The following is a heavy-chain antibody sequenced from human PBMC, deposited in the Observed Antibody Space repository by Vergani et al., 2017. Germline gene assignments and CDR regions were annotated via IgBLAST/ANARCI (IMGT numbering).Heavy chain of an antibody. Sequence: QVQLQESGPGLVKPSETLSLTCTVSGGSISSYYWSWIRQPPGKGLEWIGYIYYSGSTNYNPSLKSRVTISVDTSKNQFSLKLSSVTAADTAVYYCAREQMVRGVNWYYYYGMDVWGQGTTVTVSS. V-gene: IGHV4-59*12. CDR1: GGSISSYY. J-gene: IGHJ6*02. CDR2: IYYSGST. CDR3: AREQMVRGVNWYYYYGMDV. D-gene: IGHD3-10*01.